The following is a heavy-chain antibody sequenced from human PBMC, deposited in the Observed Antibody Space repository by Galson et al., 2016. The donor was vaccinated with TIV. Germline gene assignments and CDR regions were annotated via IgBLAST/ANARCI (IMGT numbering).Heavy chain of an antibody. Sequence: QSGAEVKKPGESLKISCKGSGYSFTSYWIGWVRQVPGRGLEWVGVVYPSDSDTRYSPSFQGQVTISVDKSITTAYLQWGSLKASDTALYYGVGLGAIYGNKYDSSTYYFDYWGQGTLVTVSS. CDR3: VGLGAIYGNKYDSSTYYFDY. CDR2: VYPSDSDT. J-gene: IGHJ4*02. D-gene: IGHD1/OR15-1a*01. CDR1: GYSFTSYW. V-gene: IGHV5-51*01.